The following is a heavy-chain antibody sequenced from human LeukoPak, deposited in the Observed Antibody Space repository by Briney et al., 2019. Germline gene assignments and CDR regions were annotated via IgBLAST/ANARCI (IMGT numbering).Heavy chain of an antibody. D-gene: IGHD1-7*01. J-gene: IGHJ3*02. CDR1: VGSINSYF. Sequence: PSETLSLTCTVSVGSINSYFWRWIRQPPGKGLEWIGYIYYTGSTNYDPSLKSRVSISVDTSRNQFSLKLTSVTAADTAVYFCARCPGRYNWNFGDAFDIWGPGKMVTVSS. V-gene: IGHV4-59*01. CDR2: IYYTGST. CDR3: ARCPGRYNWNFGDAFDI.